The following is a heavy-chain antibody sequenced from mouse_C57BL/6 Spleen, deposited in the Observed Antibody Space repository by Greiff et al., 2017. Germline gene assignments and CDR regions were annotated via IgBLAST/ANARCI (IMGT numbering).Heavy chain of an antibody. CDR2: ISDGGSYT. D-gene: IGHD2-4*01. V-gene: IGHV5-4*01. Sequence: EVQLQESGGGLVKPGGSLKLSCAASGFTFSSYAMSWVRQTPEKRLEWVATISDGGSYTYYPDNVKGRFTISRDNAKNNLYLQMSHLKSEDTAMYYCARDTMITTRYYFDYWGQGTTLTVSS. CDR1: GFTFSSYA. CDR3: ARDTMITTRYYFDY. J-gene: IGHJ2*01.